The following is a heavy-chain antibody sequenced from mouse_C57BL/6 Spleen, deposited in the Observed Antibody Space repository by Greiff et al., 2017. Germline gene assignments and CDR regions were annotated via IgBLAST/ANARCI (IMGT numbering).Heavy chain of an antibody. V-gene: IGHV1-18*01. J-gene: IGHJ3*01. D-gene: IGHD2-4*01. CDR3: ARGDYEAD. CDR2: INPNNGGT. CDR1: GYTFTDYY. Sequence: EVQLQQSGPELVKPGASVKIPCKASGYTFTDYYMDWVKQSPGKSLEWIGDINPNNGGTIYNQKFKGKATLTVDKSSSTAYMELRSLTSEDTAVYYCARGDYEADWGQGTLVTVAA.